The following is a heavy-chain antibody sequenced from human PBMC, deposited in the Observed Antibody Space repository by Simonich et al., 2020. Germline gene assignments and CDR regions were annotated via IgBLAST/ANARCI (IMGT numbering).Heavy chain of an antibody. Sequence: QVQLVQSGAEVKKPGASVKVSCKASGYTFPGYYMPWVRQAPGQGLEWMGWINPNSGGTNYAQKVQGRVTMTRDTSISTAYMELSRLRADDTAVYYCARGGLGHWYFDLWGRGTLVTVSS. CDR2: INPNSGGT. V-gene: IGHV1-2*02. J-gene: IGHJ2*01. D-gene: IGHD6-25*01. CDR1: GYTFPGYY. CDR3: ARGGLGHWYFDL.